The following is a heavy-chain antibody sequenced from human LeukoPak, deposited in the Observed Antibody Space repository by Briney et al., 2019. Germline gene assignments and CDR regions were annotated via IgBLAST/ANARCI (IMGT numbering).Heavy chain of an antibody. CDR2: IWYDGSNK. CDR1: GFTFSSYG. V-gene: IGHV3-33*01. Sequence: GGSPRLSCAASGFTFSSYGMHWVRQAPGKGLEWVAVIWYDGSNKYYADSVKGRFTISRDNSKNTLYLQMNSLRAEDTAVYYCARDDDFASGMDVWGQGTTVTVSS. J-gene: IGHJ6*02. CDR3: ARDDDFASGMDV. D-gene: IGHD3/OR15-3a*01.